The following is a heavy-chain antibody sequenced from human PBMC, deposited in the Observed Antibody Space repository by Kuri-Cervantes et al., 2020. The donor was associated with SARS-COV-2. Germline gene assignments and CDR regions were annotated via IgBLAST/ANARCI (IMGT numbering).Heavy chain of an antibody. D-gene: IGHD3-16*01. V-gene: IGHV3-11*01. J-gene: IGHJ4*02. CDR1: GFDFSDYY. CDR3: AKDPPMGAIGY. Sequence: GESLKISCPASGFDFSDYYMTWVRQAPGKGLEWLSYITGLSLSIYYADSVKGRFTISRDNSKNTLYLQMNSLRAEDTAVYYCAKDPPMGAIGYWGQGTLVTVSS. CDR2: ITGLSLSI.